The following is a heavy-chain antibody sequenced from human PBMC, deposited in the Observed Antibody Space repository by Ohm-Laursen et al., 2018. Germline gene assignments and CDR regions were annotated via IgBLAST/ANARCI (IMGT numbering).Heavy chain of an antibody. Sequence: SLRLSCTASGFTFSSYGMHWVRQAPGKGLEWVAVISYDGSNKYYADSVKGRFTISRDNSKNTLDLQMHGLRVEDTAVYYCARDEEYRDFYYYGMDVWGQGTTVTVSS. D-gene: IGHD5-18*01. V-gene: IGHV3-33*05. CDR1: GFTFSSYG. CDR2: ISYDGSNK. CDR3: ARDEEYRDFYYYGMDV. J-gene: IGHJ6*02.